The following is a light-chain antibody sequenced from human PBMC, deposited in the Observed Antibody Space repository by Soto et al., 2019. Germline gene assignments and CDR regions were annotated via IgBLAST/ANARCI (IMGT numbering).Light chain of an antibody. CDR3: SSYTSSSTVV. J-gene: IGLJ2*01. V-gene: IGLV2-14*01. CDR2: DVS. Sequence: QSALTQPASVSGSPGPSLTISCTGTSSDVGGYNYVSWYQQHPGKAPKLMIYDVSNRPSGVSNRFSGSKSGNTASLTIAGLQAEDEADYYCSSYTSSSTVVFGGGTKVTVL. CDR1: SSDVGGYNY.